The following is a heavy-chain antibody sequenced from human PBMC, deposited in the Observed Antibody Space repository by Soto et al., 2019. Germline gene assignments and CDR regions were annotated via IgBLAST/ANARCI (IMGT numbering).Heavy chain of an antibody. Sequence: QLVESGGGVVQPGTSLRLSCAASGFIFNIYGMHWVRQAPGKGLEWVAVIWDDGSKKFYTDSVKGRFAISRDNSRNTLYLQMNSLRAEDTSVYYCARGRRGVGVDNLDVWGPGTTVSVSS. CDR3: ARGRRGVGVDNLDV. D-gene: IGHD2-8*01. CDR1: GFIFNIYG. V-gene: IGHV3-33*01. CDR2: IWDDGSKK. J-gene: IGHJ6*02.